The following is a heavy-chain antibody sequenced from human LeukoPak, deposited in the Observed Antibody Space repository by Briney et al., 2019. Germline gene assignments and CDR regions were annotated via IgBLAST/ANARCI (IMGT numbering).Heavy chain of an antibody. D-gene: IGHD3-10*01. CDR1: GGTFSSYA. V-gene: IGHV1-69*05. CDR2: IIPIFGTA. Sequence: SVKVSCKASGGTFSSYAISWVRQAPGQGLEWMGGIIPIFGTANYAQKFQGRVTITTDESTSTAYMELSSLRSEDTAVYYCARDGPYYGSGSYHAPFDYWGQGTLVTVSS. J-gene: IGHJ4*02. CDR3: ARDGPYYGSGSYHAPFDY.